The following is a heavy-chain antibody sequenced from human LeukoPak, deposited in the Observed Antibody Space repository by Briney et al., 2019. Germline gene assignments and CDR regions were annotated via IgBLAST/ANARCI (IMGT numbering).Heavy chain of an antibody. J-gene: IGHJ5*02. D-gene: IGHD6-19*01. Sequence: ASVKVSCKASGYTFTGYYMHWVRQAPGQGLEWMGWINPNSGGTNYAQKFQGRVTMTRDTSISTAYMELSRLRSDDTAVYYCARSSRIAVAGTGGRFDPWGQGTLVTVS. CDR3: ARSSRIAVAGTGGRFDP. CDR2: INPNSGGT. CDR1: GYTFTGYY. V-gene: IGHV1-2*02.